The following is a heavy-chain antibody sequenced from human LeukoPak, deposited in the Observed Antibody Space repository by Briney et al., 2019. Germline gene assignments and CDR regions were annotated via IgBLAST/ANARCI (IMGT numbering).Heavy chain of an antibody. J-gene: IGHJ4*02. D-gene: IGHD2/OR15-2a*01. CDR3: AREQTSIGEYFDY. Sequence: ASVKVSCKASGYTFTSYAISWVRQAPGQGLEWMGGIIPIFGTANYAQKFQGRVTITADKSTSTAYTELSRLRSDDTAVYYCAREQTSIGEYFDYWGQGTLVTVSS. CDR2: IIPIFGTA. CDR1: GYTFTSYA. V-gene: IGHV1-69*06.